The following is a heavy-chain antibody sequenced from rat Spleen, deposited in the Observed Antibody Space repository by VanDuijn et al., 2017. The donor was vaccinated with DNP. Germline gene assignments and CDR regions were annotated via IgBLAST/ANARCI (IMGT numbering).Heavy chain of an antibody. J-gene: IGHJ3*01. D-gene: IGHD1-12*03. CDR2: IIYDGSRT. Sequence: EVQLVESGGGLVQPGRSLKLSCAASGFTFSDYYMAWVRQAPEKGLKWVATIIYDGSRTYYRNSVKGRFTISRDNAKSTLYLQMDSLRSEDTATYYCARSWGDDGYPPFAYWGQGTLVTVSS. CDR1: GFTFSDYY. V-gene: IGHV5S10*01. CDR3: ARSWGDDGYPPFAY.